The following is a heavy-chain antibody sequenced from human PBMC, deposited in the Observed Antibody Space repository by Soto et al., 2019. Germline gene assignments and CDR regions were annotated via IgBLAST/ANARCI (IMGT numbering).Heavy chain of an antibody. D-gene: IGHD5-12*01. CDR1: GFTFSSYA. CDR3: ARDYYRFNSGYGFSMDV. CDR2: ISYDGSNK. J-gene: IGHJ6*02. Sequence: PGGSLRLSCAASGFTFSSYAMHWVRQAPGKGLEWVAVISYDGSNKYYADSVKGRFTISRDNSKNTLYLQMNSLRAEDTAVYYCARDYYRFNSGYGFSMDVWGQGTTVTVFS. V-gene: IGHV3-30-3*01.